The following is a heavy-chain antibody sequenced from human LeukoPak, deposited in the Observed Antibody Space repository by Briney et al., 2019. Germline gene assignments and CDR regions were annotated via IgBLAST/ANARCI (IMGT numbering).Heavy chain of an antibody. CDR2: ISSSSSYI. CDR1: GFTFSSYS. J-gene: IGHJ4*02. D-gene: IGHD2-15*01. Sequence: KPGGSLRLSCAASGFTFSSYSMNWVRQAPGKGLEWVSSISSSSSYIYYADSVKGRFTISRDNAKNSLYLQMNSLRAEDTAVYYCAKGIVVVVAATGYFDYWGQGTLVTVSS. CDR3: AKGIVVVVAATGYFDY. V-gene: IGHV3-21*04.